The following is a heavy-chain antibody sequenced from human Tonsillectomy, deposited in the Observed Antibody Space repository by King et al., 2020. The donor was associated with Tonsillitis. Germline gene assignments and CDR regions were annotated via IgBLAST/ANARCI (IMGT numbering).Heavy chain of an antibody. CDR1: GGSIISYH. J-gene: IGHJ4*02. Sequence: QLQESGPGLVKPSETLSLTCIVSGGSIISYHWSWIRQSPGKGLEWIGYIYYSGSTAYNPSLNSRVTMSVDTSKNQFSLKLSSVTAADTAVYYCARVPRGWGRFFDYRGQGTLVTVSS. V-gene: IGHV4-59*01. CDR3: ARVPRGWGRFFDY. D-gene: IGHD7-27*01. CDR2: IYYSGST.